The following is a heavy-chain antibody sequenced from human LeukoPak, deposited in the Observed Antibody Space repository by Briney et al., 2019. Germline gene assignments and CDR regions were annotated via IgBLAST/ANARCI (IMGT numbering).Heavy chain of an antibody. V-gene: IGHV4-34*01. D-gene: IGHD4-17*01. CDR2: INHSGST. Sequence: PSETLSLTCAVYGGSFSGYYWSWIRQPPGKGLEWIGEINHSGSTNYNPSLKSRVTISVDTSKNQFSLKLSSVTAADTAVYYCARSTVTTSPWFDPWGQGTLVTVSS. CDR3: ARSTVTTSPWFDP. CDR1: GGSFSGYY. J-gene: IGHJ5*02.